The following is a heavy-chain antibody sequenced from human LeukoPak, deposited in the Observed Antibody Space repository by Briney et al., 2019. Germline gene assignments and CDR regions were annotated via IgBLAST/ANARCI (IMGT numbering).Heavy chain of an antibody. V-gene: IGHV3-21*01. CDR2: ISSSSSYI. D-gene: IGHD5-12*01. J-gene: IGHJ4*02. CDR1: GFTFSSYA. Sequence: GGSLRLSCAASGFTFSSYAVSWVRQAPGKGLEWVSSISSSSSYIYYADSVKGRFTISRDNAKNSLYLQMNSLRAEDTAVYYCARGNGYDYYFDYWGQGTLVTVSS. CDR3: ARGNGYDYYFDY.